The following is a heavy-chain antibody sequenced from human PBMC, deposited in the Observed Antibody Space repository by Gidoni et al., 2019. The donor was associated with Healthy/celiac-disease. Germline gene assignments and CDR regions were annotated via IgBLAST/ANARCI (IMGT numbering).Heavy chain of an antibody. Sequence: QVQLQQWGAGLLKPSETLSLTFAVYGGSFSGYYWSWIRQPPGKGLEWIGEINHSGSTNYNPSLKSRVTISVDTSKNQFSLKLSSVTAADTAVYYCARSPGEAARPDFDYWGQGTLVTVSS. CDR1: GGSFSGYY. V-gene: IGHV4-34*01. CDR3: ARSPGEAARPDFDY. CDR2: INHSGST. D-gene: IGHD6-6*01. J-gene: IGHJ4*02.